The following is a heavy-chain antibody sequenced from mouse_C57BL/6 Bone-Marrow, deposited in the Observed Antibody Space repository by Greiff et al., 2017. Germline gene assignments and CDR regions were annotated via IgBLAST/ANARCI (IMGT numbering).Heavy chain of an antibody. Sequence: VQLQQSGTVLARPGASVKMSCKTSGYTFTSYWMHWVQQRPGQGLEWIGAIYPGNSDTSYNQKFKGKAKLTAVTSASTAYMELSSLTNEDSAVYYCTLRRERAWFAYWGQGTLVTVSA. CDR2: IYPGNSDT. D-gene: IGHD2-12*01. CDR1: GYTFTSYW. J-gene: IGHJ3*01. CDR3: TLRRERAWFAY. V-gene: IGHV1-5*01.